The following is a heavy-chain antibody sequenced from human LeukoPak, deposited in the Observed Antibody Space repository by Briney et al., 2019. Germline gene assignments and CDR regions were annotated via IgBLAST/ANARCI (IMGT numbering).Heavy chain of an antibody. CDR3: AKDRDYVWGSYRKFDY. J-gene: IGHJ4*02. D-gene: IGHD3-16*02. V-gene: IGHV3-23*01. CDR2: ISGSGGST. Sequence: GGSLRLSCAASGFTFSGYAMSWVRQAPGKGLEWVSAISGSGGSTYYADSVKGRFTISRDNSKNTLYLQMNSLRAEDTAVYYCAKDRDYVWGSYRKFDYWGQGTLVTVSS. CDR1: GFTFSGYA.